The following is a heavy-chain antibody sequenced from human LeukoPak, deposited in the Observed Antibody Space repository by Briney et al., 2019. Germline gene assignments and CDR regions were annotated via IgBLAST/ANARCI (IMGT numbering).Heavy chain of an antibody. CDR1: GGSISSYH. CDR2: INSNGDT. Sequence: TSETLSLTCTVSGGSISSYHWIWIRQPAGKGLEWIGRINSNGDTVYNPSLKSRATMSLDMTNNQFSLKLSSVTAADTAVYYCARDRGLDGSDQLDSWGRGTLVTVSS. V-gene: IGHV4-4*07. CDR3: ARDRGLDGSDQLDS. J-gene: IGHJ5*01. D-gene: IGHD3-10*01.